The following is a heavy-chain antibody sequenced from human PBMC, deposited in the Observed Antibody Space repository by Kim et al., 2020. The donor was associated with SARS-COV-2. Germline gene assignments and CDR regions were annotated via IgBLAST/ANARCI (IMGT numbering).Heavy chain of an antibody. CDR3: ARGGRDSWYVFFDY. CDR2: IYNSGST. V-gene: IGHV4-59*01. J-gene: IGHJ4*02. CDR1: GGSMKSFF. Sequence: SETLSLNCTVSGGSMKSFFWSWIRQPPGKGLEWIGYIYNSGSTNYNPSLKGRVTMSLDMSKNQFSLKLNSVTAADTAVYFCARGGRDSWYVFFDYWGQGTLVAVSS. D-gene: IGHD2-21*02.